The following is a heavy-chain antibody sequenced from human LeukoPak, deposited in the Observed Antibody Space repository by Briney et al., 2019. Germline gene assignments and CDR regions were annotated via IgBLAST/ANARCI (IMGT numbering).Heavy chain of an antibody. J-gene: IGHJ5*02. D-gene: IGHD1-20*01. Sequence: ASVTVSCKASGYTFTSYGISWVRHAPGQGLEWMGWISAYNGNTNYAQKLQGRVTMTTDTSTSTAYMELRSLRSDDTAVYYCARVPKYNWNDRGNWLDPWGQGTLVTVPS. V-gene: IGHV1-18*01. CDR3: ARVPKYNWNDRGNWLDP. CDR2: ISAYNGNT. CDR1: GYTFTSYG.